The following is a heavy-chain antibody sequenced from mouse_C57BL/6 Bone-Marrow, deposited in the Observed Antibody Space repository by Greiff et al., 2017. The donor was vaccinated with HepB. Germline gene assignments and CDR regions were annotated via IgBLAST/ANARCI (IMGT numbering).Heavy chain of an antibody. CDR3: ARWGYYGSNY. D-gene: IGHD1-1*01. Sequence: QVQLQQSGAELVMPGASVKLSCKASGYTFTSYWMHWVKQRPGQGLEWIGEIDPSDSYTNYNQKFKGKSTLTVDKSSSTAYMQLRSLTSEDSAVYYCARWGYYGSNYWGQGTTLTVSS. J-gene: IGHJ2*01. V-gene: IGHV1-69*01. CDR2: IDPSDSYT. CDR1: GYTFTSYW.